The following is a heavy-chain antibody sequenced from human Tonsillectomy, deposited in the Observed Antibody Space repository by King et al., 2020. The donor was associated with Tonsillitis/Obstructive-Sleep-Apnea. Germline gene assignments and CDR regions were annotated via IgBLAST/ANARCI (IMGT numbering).Heavy chain of an antibody. CDR2: ITPSVSIT. CDR1: GYTFTGNY. D-gene: IGHD2-15*01. J-gene: IGHJ4*02. V-gene: IGHV1-46*01. CDR3: VRDDKDGRHLDY. Sequence: QLVQSGAEVKKPGASLKVSCKASGYTFTGNYIHCVRQAPGQGLEGLGIITPSVSITTYAQRFQGRVTMTRDTSTSTVNMERSSLRSEDTAVYYCVRDDKDGRHLDYWGQGSLVTVSS.